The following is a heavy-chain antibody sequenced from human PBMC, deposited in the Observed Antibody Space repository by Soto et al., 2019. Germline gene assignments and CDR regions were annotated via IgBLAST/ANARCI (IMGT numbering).Heavy chain of an antibody. CDR1: GGTFSSCA. D-gene: IGHD3-22*01. CDR2: IIPIFGTA. CDR3: ERKKVDSSGYYYYFGNY. Sequence: SVKVSCKASGGTFSSCAISWVRQAPGQGLEWMGGIIPIFGTANYAQKFQGRVTITADESTSTAYMELSSLRSEETAVYYCERKKVDSSGYYYYFGNYWGQGTLVTVSS. V-gene: IGHV1-69*13. J-gene: IGHJ4*02.